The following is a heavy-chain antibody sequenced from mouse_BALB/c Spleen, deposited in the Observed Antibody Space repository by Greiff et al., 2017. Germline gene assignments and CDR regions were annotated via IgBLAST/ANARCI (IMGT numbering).Heavy chain of an antibody. J-gene: IGHJ2*01. V-gene: IGHV10S3*01. CDR1: GFTFNTNA. CDR3: VRDRDGALDY. CDR2: IRSKSNNYAT. D-gene: IGHD1-1*02. Sequence: EVQLVETGGGLVQPKGSLKLSCAASGFTFNTNAMNWVRQAPGKGLEWVARIRSKSNNYATYYADSVKDRFTISRDDSQSMLYLQMNNLKTEDTAMYYCVRDRDGALDYWGQGTTLTVSS.